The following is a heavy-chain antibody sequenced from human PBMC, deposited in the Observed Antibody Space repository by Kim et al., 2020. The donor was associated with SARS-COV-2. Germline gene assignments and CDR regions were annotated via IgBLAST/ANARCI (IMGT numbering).Heavy chain of an antibody. CDR3: ARDGSSRYSSGF. CDR2: IKQDGTEK. D-gene: IGHD6-19*01. V-gene: IGHV3-7*01. J-gene: IGHJ4*02. CDR1: GFTFSSFW. Sequence: GRSLRLSCAASGFTFSSFWMSWVRQAPGKGLEWVANIKQDGTEKDYVDSVKGRFTISRDNAKNSLYLQMNSLRVEDTALYYCARDGSSRYSSGFWGQGT.